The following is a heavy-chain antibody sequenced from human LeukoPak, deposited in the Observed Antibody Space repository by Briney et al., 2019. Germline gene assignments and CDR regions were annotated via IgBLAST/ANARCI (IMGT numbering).Heavy chain of an antibody. CDR2: IYYSGSV. CDR3: ARAYYYGSGSYYPNWFDS. V-gene: IGHV4-59*01. J-gene: IGHJ5*01. Sequence: PSETLSLTCTVSGGSITTYYWSWIRQSPGKGLEWIGYIYYSGSVTYNPSLKSRVTISVDTSKNLFSLRLSSVTAADTAVYYCARAYYYGSGSYYPNWFDSWGQGTLVTVSS. CDR1: GGSITTYY. D-gene: IGHD3-10*01.